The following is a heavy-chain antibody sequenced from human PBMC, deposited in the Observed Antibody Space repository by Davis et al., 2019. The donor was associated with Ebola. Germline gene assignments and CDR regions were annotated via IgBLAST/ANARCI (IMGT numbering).Heavy chain of an antibody. CDR1: GFTFSDYY. J-gene: IGHJ6*04. V-gene: IGHV3-11*01. CDR3: ASSGFPWEPPQYYYYGMDV. D-gene: IGHD1-26*01. CDR2: ISSSGSTI. Sequence: GESLKISCAASGFTFSDYYMSWIRQAPGKGLEWVSYISSSGSTIYYADSVKGRFTISRDNAKNSLYLQMNSLRAEDTAVYYCASSGFPWEPPQYYYYGMDVWGKGTTVTVSS.